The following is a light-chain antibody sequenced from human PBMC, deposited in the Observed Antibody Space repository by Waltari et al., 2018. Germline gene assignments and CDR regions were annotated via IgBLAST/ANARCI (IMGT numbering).Light chain of an antibody. CDR1: QSISSY. J-gene: IGKJ4*01. CDR3: QKYSSSPLT. V-gene: IGKV3-20*01. CDR2: GTS. Sequence: VILTQSPVTLSLSPGERATLSCRASQSISSYLAWYQQKPGQAPRLLIHGTSNRATGIPDRFSGSESGTEFTLTISSLEPEDFAVYYCQKYSSSPLTFGGGTKVEIK.